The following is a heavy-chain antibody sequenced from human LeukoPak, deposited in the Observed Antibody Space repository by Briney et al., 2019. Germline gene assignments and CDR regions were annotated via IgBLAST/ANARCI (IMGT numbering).Heavy chain of an antibody. CDR2: IYYGGST. V-gene: IGHV4-30-4*08. D-gene: IGHD1-26*01. J-gene: IGHJ6*03. Sequence: SETLSLTCTVSGGSISSGDYYWSWIRQPPGKGLEWIGYIYYGGSTYYNPSLKSRVTISVDTSKNQFSLKLSSVTAADTAVYYCARNSGSLPYYYYYYMDVWGKGTTVTVSS. CDR1: GGSISSGDYY. CDR3: ARNSGSLPYYYYYYMDV.